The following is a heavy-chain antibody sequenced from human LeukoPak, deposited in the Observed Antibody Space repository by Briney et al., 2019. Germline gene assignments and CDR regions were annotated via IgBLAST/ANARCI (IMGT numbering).Heavy chain of an antibody. V-gene: IGHV3-74*01. CDR1: GFIFSSYW. Sequence: GGSLRLSCAASGFIFSSYWMHWVRQAPGKGLVWVSRINSDGSSTNYADSVKGRFTISRDNANNILYLQMSSLRAEDTAVYFCARTSWYFDYWGQGTLVTVSS. J-gene: IGHJ4*02. D-gene: IGHD3-10*01. CDR2: INSDGSST. CDR3: ARTSWYFDY.